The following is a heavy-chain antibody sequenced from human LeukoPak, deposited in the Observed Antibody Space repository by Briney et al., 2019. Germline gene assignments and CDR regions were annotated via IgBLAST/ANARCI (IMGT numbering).Heavy chain of an antibody. V-gene: IGHV4-39*01. CDR1: GGSVSSSSYY. CDR2: IYYSGST. J-gene: IGHJ4*02. CDR3: ARGRVVRGVIIFDY. D-gene: IGHD3-10*01. Sequence: SETLSLTCTVSGGSVSSSSYYWGWIRQPPGKGLAWIGSIYYSGSTYYNPSLKSRVTISVDTSKNQFSLKLSSVTAADTAVYYCARGRVVRGVIIFDYWGQGTLVTVSS.